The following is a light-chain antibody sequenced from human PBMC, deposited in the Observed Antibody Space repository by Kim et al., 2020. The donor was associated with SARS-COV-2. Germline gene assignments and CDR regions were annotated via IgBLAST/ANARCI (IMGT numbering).Light chain of an antibody. J-gene: IGLJ2*01. CDR3: LLHYNSVQL. V-gene: IGLV7-43*01. Sequence: QAVVTQEPSLTVSPGGTVTLTCASITGAVTRDHYPNWFQQKPGQTPRPLIYSTDRKHSWTPARFSASLLGGRAALTLSSVQPEDEAVYYRLLHYNSVQLFGAGTSLTVL. CDR1: TGAVTRDHY. CDR2: STD.